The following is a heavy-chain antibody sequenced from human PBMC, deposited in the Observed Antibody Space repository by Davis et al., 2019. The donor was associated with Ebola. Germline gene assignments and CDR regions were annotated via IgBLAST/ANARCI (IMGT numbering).Heavy chain of an antibody. Sequence: SVKVSCKASGGTFSSYAISWVRQAPGQGLEWMGRIIPILGIANYAQKFQGRVTITADKSTSTAYMELSSLRSEDTAVYYCARAQEIAAAGSYYYGMDVWGQGTTVTVSS. V-gene: IGHV1-69*04. CDR2: IIPILGIA. CDR1: GGTFSSYA. J-gene: IGHJ6*02. D-gene: IGHD6-13*01. CDR3: ARAQEIAAAGSYYYGMDV.